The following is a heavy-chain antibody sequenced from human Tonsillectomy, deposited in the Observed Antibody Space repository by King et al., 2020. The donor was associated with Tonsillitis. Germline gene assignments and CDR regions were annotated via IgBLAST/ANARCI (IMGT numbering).Heavy chain of an antibody. CDR3: ARGDWDRGY. V-gene: IGHV3-21*01. CDR2: ISRSGVYR. D-gene: IGHD2-21*01. J-gene: IGHJ4*02. Sequence: EVQLVESGGGLVKPGGSLRLACTASGFTFSHYGMNWVRQAPGKGLEWVSSISRSGVYRSYADSMKGRITISRDNAKNSLFLQMNSLRAEDTAVYYCARGDWDRGYWGQGTLVTVSS. CDR1: GFTFSHYG.